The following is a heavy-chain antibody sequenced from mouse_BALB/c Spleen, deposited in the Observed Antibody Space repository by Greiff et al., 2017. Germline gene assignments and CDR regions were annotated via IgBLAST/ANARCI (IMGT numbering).Heavy chain of an antibody. Sequence: QVQLQQSGAELARPGASVKMSCKASGYTFTSYTMHWVKQRPGQGLEWIGYINPSSGYTNYNQKFKDKATLTADKSSSTAYMQLSSLTSEDSAVYYCTREPARATCFDYWGQGTTLTVSA. CDR3: TREPARATCFDY. J-gene: IGHJ2*01. V-gene: IGHV1-4*01. CDR1: GYTFTSYT. CDR2: INPSSGYT. D-gene: IGHD3-1*01.